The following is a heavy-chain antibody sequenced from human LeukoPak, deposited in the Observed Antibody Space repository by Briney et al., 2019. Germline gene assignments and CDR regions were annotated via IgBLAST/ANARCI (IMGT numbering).Heavy chain of an antibody. J-gene: IGHJ4*02. D-gene: IGHD3-22*01. Sequence: SETLSLTCTVSGGSISSYYWSWIRQPPGKGLEWIGYIYYSGSTNYNPSLKSRVTISVDTSKNQFSLKLSSVTAADTAVYYYARVDSSGYYLAFDYWGQGTLVTVSS. V-gene: IGHV4-59*01. CDR1: GGSISSYY. CDR2: IYYSGST. CDR3: ARVDSSGYYLAFDY.